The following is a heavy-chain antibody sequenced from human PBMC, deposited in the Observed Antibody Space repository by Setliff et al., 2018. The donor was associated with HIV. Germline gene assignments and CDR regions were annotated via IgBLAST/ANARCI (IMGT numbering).Heavy chain of an antibody. CDR3: ARRGYSGFEGAWFDD. CDR2: IYPSDSDT. D-gene: IGHD5-12*01. Sequence: PGESLKISCKGSKYSFDNYWIGWVRQMPGKGLQYIGIIYPSDSDTRYSPSLQRQATLSADKSTSTVYLELTNLKASDSGVYYCARRGYSGFEGAWFDDWGQGTLVTSPQ. CDR1: KYSFDNYW. J-gene: IGHJ4*02. V-gene: IGHV5-51*01.